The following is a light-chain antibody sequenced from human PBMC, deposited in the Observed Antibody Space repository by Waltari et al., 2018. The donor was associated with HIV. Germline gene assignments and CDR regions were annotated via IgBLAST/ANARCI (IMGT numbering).Light chain of an antibody. CDR1: QSVSSS. J-gene: IGKJ2*01. CDR2: DSS. Sequence: EIVLTQSPATLSLSPGERATLSCRASQSVSSSLAWYQHKPGQAPRLLIFDSSNRATGIPARFRGSGSGTDFTLTISSLEPEDFAVYYCQQRGNWPPYTFGQGTKLEIK. CDR3: QQRGNWPPYT. V-gene: IGKV3-11*01.